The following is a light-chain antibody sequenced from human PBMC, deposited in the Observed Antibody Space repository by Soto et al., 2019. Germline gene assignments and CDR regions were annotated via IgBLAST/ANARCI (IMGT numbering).Light chain of an antibody. Sequence: QSVLTQPPSASGTPGQRVTISCSGSSSNIGSNTVNWYQQLPGTAPKLLIYSNNQRPSEVPDRFSGSKSGTSASLAISGLQSEDEADYYCAAWDDSLSGFYVFGTGTKVTVL. CDR3: AAWDDSLSGFYV. CDR2: SNN. J-gene: IGLJ1*01. V-gene: IGLV1-44*01. CDR1: SSNIGSNT.